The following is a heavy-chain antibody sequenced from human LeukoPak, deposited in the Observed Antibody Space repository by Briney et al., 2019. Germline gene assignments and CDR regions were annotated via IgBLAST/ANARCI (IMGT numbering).Heavy chain of an antibody. D-gene: IGHD3-16*01. CDR2: IYPGDSDR. CDR1: GYRFISYW. Sequence: GESLKISCKGSGYRFISYWIGWVRQMPGKGLEWMGTIYPGDSDRRDSPSFQGQVTISVDKSISTAYLQWSSLKASDTATYYCARRGDFGNWDGFDIWGQGTMITVSS. J-gene: IGHJ3*02. CDR3: ARRGDFGNWDGFDI. V-gene: IGHV5-51*01.